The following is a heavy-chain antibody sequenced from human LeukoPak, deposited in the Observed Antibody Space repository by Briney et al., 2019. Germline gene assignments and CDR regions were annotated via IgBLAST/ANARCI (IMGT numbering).Heavy chain of an antibody. V-gene: IGHV3-21*01. Sequence: GGSLRLSCAASGFTFSSYSMNWVRQAPGKGLEWVSSISISSSSYIYYADSVKGRFTISRDNDKNSLSLQMNSLRAEDTAVYYCARVGLGYGSGSFDYWGQGTLVTVSS. CDR1: GFTFSSYS. J-gene: IGHJ4*02. CDR2: ISISSSSYI. CDR3: ARVGLGYGSGSFDY. D-gene: IGHD3-10*01.